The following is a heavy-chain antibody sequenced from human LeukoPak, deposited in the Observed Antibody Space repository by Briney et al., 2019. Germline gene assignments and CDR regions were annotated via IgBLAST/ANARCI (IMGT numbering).Heavy chain of an antibody. V-gene: IGHV3-21*01. CDR1: GFTFSSYR. CDR2: ISSSSFYI. Sequence: PGGSLRLSCAASGFTFSSYRMDWVRRAPGKGLEWGSSISSSSFYIYYADSVKGRFTISRDNAKNSLYLQMNSLRAEDTAVYYCAREGSGVAGHFDYWGQGTLVTVSS. D-gene: IGHD6-19*01. CDR3: AREGSGVAGHFDY. J-gene: IGHJ4*02.